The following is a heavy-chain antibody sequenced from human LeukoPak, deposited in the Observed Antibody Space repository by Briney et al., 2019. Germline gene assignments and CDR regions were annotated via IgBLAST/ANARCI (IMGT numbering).Heavy chain of an antibody. CDR3: ATDAGHGFSF. J-gene: IGHJ3*01. Sequence: GGSLRLSCAVSGFTFSTAWMHWVRQAPGKGLVWVSRIYSDGSGTTYADPVKGRFTIFRDNAKNTLYLQMNSLRADDTAVYYCATDAGHGFSFWGQGTMVTV. CDR1: GFTFSTAW. CDR2: IYSDGSGT. V-gene: IGHV3-74*03. D-gene: IGHD3-10*01.